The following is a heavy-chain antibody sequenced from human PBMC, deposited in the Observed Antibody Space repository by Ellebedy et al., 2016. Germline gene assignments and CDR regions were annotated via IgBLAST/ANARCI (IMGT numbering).Heavy chain of an antibody. CDR3: AKDPFPAGSGTGGYFDY. CDR1: GFTFSSYG. CDR2: ISYDGSNK. J-gene: IGHJ4*02. V-gene: IGHV3-30*18. Sequence: GESLKISXAASGFTFSSYGMHWVRQAPGKGLEWVAVISYDGSNKYYADSVKGRFTISRDNSKNTLYLQMNSLRAEDTAVYYCAKDPFPAGSGTGGYFDYWGQGTLVTVSS. D-gene: IGHD1-14*01.